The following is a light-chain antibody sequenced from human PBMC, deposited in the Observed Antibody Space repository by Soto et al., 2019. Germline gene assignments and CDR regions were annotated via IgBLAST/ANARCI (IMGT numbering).Light chain of an antibody. J-gene: IGLJ1*01. CDR2: SDN. CDR1: RSNIGSNP. V-gene: IGLV1-44*01. CDR3: AAWDDSLNGLYV. Sequence: QPVLTQPPSAPGTPGQRVTISCSGSRSNIGSNPVNWYQQLPGTAPKLLIYSDNQRPSGVPDRFSGSKSGTSASLAISGLQSEDEADYYCAAWDDSLNGLYVFGTGTKLTVL.